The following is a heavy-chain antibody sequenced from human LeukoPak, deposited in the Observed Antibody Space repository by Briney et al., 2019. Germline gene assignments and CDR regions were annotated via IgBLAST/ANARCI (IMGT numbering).Heavy chain of an antibody. CDR1: GGSFSGYY. Sequence: LETLSLTCAVYGGSFSGYYWSWIRQPPGKGLEWIGEINHSGSTNYNPSLKSRVTMSVDTSKNQFSLKLSSVTAADTAVYYCARDGLTKRMDLAAAGPTPPRYYYYYMDVWGKGTTVTISS. CDR2: INHSGST. D-gene: IGHD6-13*01. V-gene: IGHV4-34*01. J-gene: IGHJ6*03. CDR3: ARDGLTKRMDLAAAGPTPPRYYYYYMDV.